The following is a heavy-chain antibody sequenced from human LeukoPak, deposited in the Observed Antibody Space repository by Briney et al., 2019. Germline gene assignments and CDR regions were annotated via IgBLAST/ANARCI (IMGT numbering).Heavy chain of an antibody. Sequence: PSETLSLTCTVSGGSISSSSYYWGWIRQPPGKGLEWIGSIYYSGSTYYNPSLKSRVTISVDTSKNQFSLKLSSVTAADTAVYYCARDPGDPRSGWYVGWFDPWGQGTLVTVSS. D-gene: IGHD6-19*01. J-gene: IGHJ5*02. CDR3: ARDPGDPRSGWYVGWFDP. CDR2: IYYSGST. CDR1: GGSISSSSYY. V-gene: IGHV4-39*07.